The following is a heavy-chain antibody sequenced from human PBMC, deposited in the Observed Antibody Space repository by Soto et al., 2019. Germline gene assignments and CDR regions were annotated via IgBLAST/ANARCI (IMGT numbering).Heavy chain of an antibody. J-gene: IGHJ4*02. CDR2: IYYIGSP. CDR3: ARLYSGYDVEVYFYY. D-gene: IGHD5-12*01. CDR1: GGSISSGGSY. V-gene: IGHV4-31*03. Sequence: SETLSLTCTVSGGSISSGGSYWSWIRQHPGKGLAWLGYIYYIGSPYYNPSLKSRVTILVDTSTNQFSLKLGSVTAAYTAVYYCARLYSGYDVEVYFYYWGQGTLVTVSS.